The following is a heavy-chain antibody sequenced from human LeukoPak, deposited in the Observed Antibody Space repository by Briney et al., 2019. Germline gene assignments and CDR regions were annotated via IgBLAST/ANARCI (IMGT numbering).Heavy chain of an antibody. CDR3: ATTKIDFGDYLDY. J-gene: IGHJ4*02. Sequence: ASVKVSCKASGDTFNTYNIHCVRQAPRQGLEWIGRITPRSGTPYYAQKFQGRVTITTDESTNTAYMDLSSLRSEDTAVYYCATTKIDFGDYLDYWGQGTLVTVSS. V-gene: IGHV1-69*05. CDR2: ITPRSGTP. CDR1: GDTFNTYN. D-gene: IGHD4-17*01.